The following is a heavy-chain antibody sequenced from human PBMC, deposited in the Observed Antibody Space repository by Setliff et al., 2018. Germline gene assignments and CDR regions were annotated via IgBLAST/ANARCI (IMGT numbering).Heavy chain of an antibody. CDR3: ARRNFYYDSSGFALYYYYMDV. CDR1: GYPFTNYG. CDR2: ISTYNVNT. Sequence: ASVKVSCKASGYPFTNYGITWVRQAPGQGLEWLGWISTYNVNTTYAQKLQDRVTMTTDTSTSTAYMELRSLRSDDTAVYYCARRNFYYDSSGFALYYYYMDVWGKGTAVTVSS. J-gene: IGHJ6*03. D-gene: IGHD3-22*01. V-gene: IGHV1-18*01.